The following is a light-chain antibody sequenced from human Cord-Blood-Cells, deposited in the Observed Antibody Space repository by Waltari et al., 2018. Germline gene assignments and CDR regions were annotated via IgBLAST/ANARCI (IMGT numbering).Light chain of an antibody. CDR1: QSVSSSY. J-gene: IGKJ5*01. CDR2: GAS. CDR3: QQYGSSPMLT. V-gene: IGKV3-20*01. Sequence: EIVLTQSPGTLSLSPGERATLSCRASQSVSSSYLAWYQQKPGQTPRLLIYGASSRATGIPDRFSGSGSATDFTLTISRLEPEDFAVYYCQQYGSSPMLTFGQGTRLEIK.